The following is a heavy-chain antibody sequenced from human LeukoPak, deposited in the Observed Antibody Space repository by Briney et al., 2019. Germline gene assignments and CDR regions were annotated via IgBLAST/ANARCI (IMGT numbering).Heavy chain of an antibody. D-gene: IGHD6-19*01. CDR3: ARRRNSSGWYRGAYYYYYMDV. J-gene: IGHJ6*03. CDR1: GFTFSSYW. Sequence: GGSLRLPCAASGFTFSSYWMSWVRQAPGKGLEWVANIKQDGSEKYYVDSVKGRFTISRDNAKNSLYLQMNSLRAEDTAVYYCARRRNSSGWYRGAYYYYYMDVWGKGTTVTVSS. V-gene: IGHV3-7*01. CDR2: IKQDGSEK.